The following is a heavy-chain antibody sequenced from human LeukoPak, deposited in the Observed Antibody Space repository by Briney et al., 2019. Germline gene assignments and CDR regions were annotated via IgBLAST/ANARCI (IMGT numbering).Heavy chain of an antibody. J-gene: IGHJ4*02. CDR1: GASVSSNTNA. CDR2: TYYRSKWYS. D-gene: IGHD5-12*01. CDR3: ARWLIN. Sequence: QTLSLTCAISGASVSSNTNAWNWIRQSPSRGLEWLGRTYYRSKWYSDYAESVRSRITINPDTSKNQVSLQLNFVPPEDTAVYYCARWLINWGQGTQVTVSS. V-gene: IGHV6-1*01.